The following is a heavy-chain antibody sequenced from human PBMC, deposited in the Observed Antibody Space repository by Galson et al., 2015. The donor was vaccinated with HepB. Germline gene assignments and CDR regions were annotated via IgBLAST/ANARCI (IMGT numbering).Heavy chain of an antibody. J-gene: IGHJ4*02. D-gene: IGHD2-2*01. CDR1: GFTFSSYS. V-gene: IGHV3-21*01. CDR2: ISSSSSYI. Sequence: SLRLSCAASGFTFSSYSMNWVRQAPGKGLEWVSSISSSSSYIYYADSVKGRFTISRDNAKNSLYLQMNSLRAEDTAVYYCARDLNSCDAGHWGQGTLVTVSS. CDR3: ARDLNSCDAGH.